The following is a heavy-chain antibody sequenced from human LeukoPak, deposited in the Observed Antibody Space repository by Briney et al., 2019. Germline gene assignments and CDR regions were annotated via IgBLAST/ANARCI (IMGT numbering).Heavy chain of an antibody. CDR3: ARAYGSGFDY. J-gene: IGHJ4*02. CDR1: GFTFSSYS. D-gene: IGHD3-10*01. Sequence: LAGGSLRLSCAASGFTFSSYSMNWVRQAPGKGLEWVSYISSSSSTIYYADSVKGRFTISRDNAKNSLYLQMNGLRAEDTAVYYCARAYGSGFDYWGQGTLVTVSS. V-gene: IGHV3-48*04. CDR2: ISSSSSTI.